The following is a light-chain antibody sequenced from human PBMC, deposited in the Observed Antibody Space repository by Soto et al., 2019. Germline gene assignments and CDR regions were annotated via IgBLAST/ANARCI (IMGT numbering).Light chain of an antibody. V-gene: IGKV1-9*01. CDR3: QQHNSYTVT. J-gene: IGKJ4*01. Sequence: DIQLTQSPSFLSASVGDRVTITCRASQGISSYLAWYQQKPGKAPKLLIYTAFTLQSGVPSRFSGSGSGTEFTLTISSLQPEDFATYYCQQHNSYTVTFGGGTKVEIK. CDR1: QGISSY. CDR2: TAF.